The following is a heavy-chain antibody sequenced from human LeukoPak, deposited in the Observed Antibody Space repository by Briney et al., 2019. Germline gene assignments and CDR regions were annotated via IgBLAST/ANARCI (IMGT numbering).Heavy chain of an antibody. D-gene: IGHD4-17*01. CDR3: ARAPQDDYGDYVGFDP. Sequence: SETLSLTCVVYGGSFSGFSCNWIRQPPGKGLEWIGYLYFSGSTNYNPSLKSRVTISSDTSKNQLSLKLSSVTAADTAVYYCARAPQDDYGDYVGFDPWGQGTLVTVSS. J-gene: IGHJ5*02. CDR1: GGSFSGFS. CDR2: LYFSGST. V-gene: IGHV4-59*01.